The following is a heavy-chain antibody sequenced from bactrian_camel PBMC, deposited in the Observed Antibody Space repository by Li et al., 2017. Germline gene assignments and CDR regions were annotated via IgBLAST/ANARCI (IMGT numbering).Heavy chain of an antibody. V-gene: IGHV3S9*01. J-gene: IGHJ4*01. CDR3: APTSRGAYNF. CDR2: INSDGET. Sequence: QVQLVESGGGSVQAGGSLRLSCTAPGFTSNSCAMDWYRQAAGKQREWVSRINSDGETSYADSVKGRFTISRDNAKNTVYLQMNSLKSEDTALYYCAPTSRGAYNFWGQGTQVTVS. CDR1: GFTSNSCA.